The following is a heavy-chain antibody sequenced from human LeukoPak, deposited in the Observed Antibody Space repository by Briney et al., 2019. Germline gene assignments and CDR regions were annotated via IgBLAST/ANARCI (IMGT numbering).Heavy chain of an antibody. V-gene: IGHV3-23*01. CDR3: AKDAHYGSGSYYNEGSHYFDY. CDR1: GFTFSSYA. CDR2: ISGSGGST. D-gene: IGHD3-10*01. J-gene: IGHJ4*02. Sequence: GGSLRLSCAASGFTFSSYAMSWVRQAPGKGLEWVSAISGSGGSTYYADSVKGRFTISRDNSKNTLYLQMNSLRAEDTAVYYCAKDAHYGSGSYYNEGSHYFDYWGQGTLVTVSS.